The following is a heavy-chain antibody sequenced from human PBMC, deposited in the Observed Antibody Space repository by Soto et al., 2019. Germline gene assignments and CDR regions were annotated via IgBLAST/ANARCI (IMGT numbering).Heavy chain of an antibody. CDR1: GFTFSSYA. Sequence: EVQLLESGGGLVQPGGSLRLSCAASGFTFSSYAMSWVRQAPGKGLEWVSAISGSGGSTYYADSVKGLFTTSRDTSKNTLYLQMNRRRAEDGAVYYCAKYHRGIVLMVYAITLQVGFGELLSNFDYWGKGTLVTVSS. D-gene: IGHD2-8*01. CDR3: AKYHRGIVLMVYAITLQVGFGELLSNFDY. CDR2: ISGSGGST. J-gene: IGHJ4*02. V-gene: IGHV3-23*01.